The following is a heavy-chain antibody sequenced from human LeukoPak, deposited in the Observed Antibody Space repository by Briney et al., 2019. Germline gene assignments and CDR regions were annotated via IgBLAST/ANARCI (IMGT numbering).Heavy chain of an antibody. CDR2: IYYSGST. Sequence: SETLSLTCTVSGGSISSGDYYWSWIRQPPGKGLEWIGYIYYSGSTYYNPSLKSRVTISVDTSKNQFSLKLSSVTAADTAVYYCARQGDGYNGIDYWGQGTLVTVSS. CDR1: GGSISSGDYY. J-gene: IGHJ4*02. V-gene: IGHV4-30-4*01. D-gene: IGHD5-24*01. CDR3: ARQGDGYNGIDY.